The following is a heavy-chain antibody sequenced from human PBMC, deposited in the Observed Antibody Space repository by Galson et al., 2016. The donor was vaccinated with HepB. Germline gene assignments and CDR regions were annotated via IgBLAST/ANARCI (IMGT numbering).Heavy chain of an antibody. J-gene: IGHJ6*02. CDR3: ARHGGAYYYHGMDV. D-gene: IGHD2-21*01. V-gene: IGHV5-10-1*01. Sequence: QSGAEVKKPGESLRISCEGSGYMFTTHWINWVRQMPGKGLEWMGRIDPSDSYTNYSPSFQGHVTISTDKSISTAYLQWNSLKASDTAIYYCARHGGAYYYHGMDVWGQGTTVTVSS. CDR1: GYMFTTHW. CDR2: IDPSDSYT.